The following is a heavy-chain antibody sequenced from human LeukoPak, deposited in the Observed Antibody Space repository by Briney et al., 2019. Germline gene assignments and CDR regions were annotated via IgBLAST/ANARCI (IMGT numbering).Heavy chain of an antibody. Sequence: PSETLSLTCTVSGGSISSSSYYWGWIRQPPGKGLEWIGSIYYSGSTYYNPSLKSRVTISVDTSKNQFSLKLSSVTAADTAVYYCARHFDYDSGGDAFDVWGQGTMVTVSS. J-gene: IGHJ3*01. CDR3: ARHFDYDSGGDAFDV. CDR2: IYYSGST. D-gene: IGHD3-10*01. CDR1: GGSISSSSYY. V-gene: IGHV4-39*01.